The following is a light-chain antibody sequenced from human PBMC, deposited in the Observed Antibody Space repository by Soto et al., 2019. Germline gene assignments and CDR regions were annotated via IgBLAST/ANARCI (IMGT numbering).Light chain of an antibody. CDR3: SSFAGGNNLL. CDR1: SSDVGGYNF. J-gene: IGLJ2*01. V-gene: IGLV2-8*01. Sequence: QSALTQPPSASGSPGQSVTISCTGTSSDVGGYNFVSWYQQHPGKAPKLLIYEVSKRPSGVPDRFSGSKSDNTASLTVSGLQGEDGADYYCSSFAGGNNLLFGGGTKLTVL. CDR2: EVS.